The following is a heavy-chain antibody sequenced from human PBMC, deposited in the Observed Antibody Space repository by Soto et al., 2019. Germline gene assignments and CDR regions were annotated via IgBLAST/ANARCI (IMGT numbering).Heavy chain of an antibody. Sequence: ASVKVSCKASGYPFSDNQIHWLRRAPGQGLEWMGRINPKSDDTNYAQKLQGRVTMTTDTSTSTAYMELRSLRSDDTAVYYCARWVDCSSTSCYTEYNWFDPWGQGTLVTVSS. CDR2: INPKSDDT. V-gene: IGHV1-18*04. D-gene: IGHD2-2*02. CDR1: GYPFSDNQ. J-gene: IGHJ5*02. CDR3: ARWVDCSSTSCYTEYNWFDP.